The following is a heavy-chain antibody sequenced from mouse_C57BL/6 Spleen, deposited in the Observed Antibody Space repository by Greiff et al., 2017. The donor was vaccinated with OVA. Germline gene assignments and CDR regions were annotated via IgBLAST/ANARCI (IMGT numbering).Heavy chain of an antibody. CDR1: GYSFTGYY. Sequence: VQLQQPGPELVKPGASVKISCKASGYSFTGYYMNWVKQSPEKSLEWIGEINPSTGGTTYNQKFKGKATLTVDKSSSTAYMQLKSLTSEDAAVSYCARWFGEGFADWGQGTLVTVSA. CDR2: INPSTGGT. J-gene: IGHJ3*01. V-gene: IGHV1-42*01. CDR3: ARWFGEGFAD. D-gene: IGHD2-13*01.